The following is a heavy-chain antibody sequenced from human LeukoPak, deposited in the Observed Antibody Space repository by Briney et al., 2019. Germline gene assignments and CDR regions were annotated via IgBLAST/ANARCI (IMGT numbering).Heavy chain of an antibody. J-gene: IGHJ6*03. V-gene: IGHV3-23*01. CDR3: ARDLSGGAAYYYYYYMDV. CDR2: ISGSGGST. Sequence: PGGSLRLSCAASGFTFSSYAMSWVRQAPGKGLEWVSAISGSGGSTYYADFVKGRFTISRDNAKNSLYLQMNSLRAEDTAVYYCARDLSGGAAYYYYYYMDVWGKGTTVTVSS. CDR1: GFTFSSYA. D-gene: IGHD3-16*01.